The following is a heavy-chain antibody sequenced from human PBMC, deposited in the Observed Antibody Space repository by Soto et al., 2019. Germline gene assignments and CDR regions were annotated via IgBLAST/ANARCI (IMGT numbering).Heavy chain of an antibody. D-gene: IGHD3-10*01. J-gene: IGHJ4*02. CDR2: IKSKTDGGTT. CDR1: GFTFSNAW. Sequence: GGSLRLSCAASGFTFSNAWMSWVRQAPGKGLEWVGRIKSKTDGGTTDYAAPVKGRFTISRDDSKNTLYLQMNSLKTEDTAVYYCTSQLLWFGELIIEWGQGTLVTVSS. V-gene: IGHV3-15*01. CDR3: TSQLLWFGELIIE.